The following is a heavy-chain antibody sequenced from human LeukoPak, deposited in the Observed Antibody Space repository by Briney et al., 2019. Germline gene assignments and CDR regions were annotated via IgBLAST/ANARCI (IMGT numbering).Heavy chain of an antibody. D-gene: IGHD3-16*01. CDR1: KFTFSSYR. CDR3: ARDRGTVSGSYVDAFDI. V-gene: IGHV3-21*01. Sequence: GGSLRLSCAASKFTFSSYRMNWVRQAPGKGLEWVSSISSSDRTIFYADSVKGRFTISRDNVKNSLYLQMNSLRAEDTAVYYCARDRGTVSGSYVDAFDIWGQGTMVTVSS. J-gene: IGHJ3*02. CDR2: ISSSDRTI.